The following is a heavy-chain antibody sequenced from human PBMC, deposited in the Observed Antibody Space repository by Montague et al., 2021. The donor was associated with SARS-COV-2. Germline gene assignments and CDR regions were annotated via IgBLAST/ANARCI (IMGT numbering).Heavy chain of an antibody. CDR1: GGSINNYY. Sequence: SETLSLTCTVSGGSINNYYWSWIRQPPGRGLEWIGYIYYSGSTEYSPSLKSRVTMSIDTSKNQFSLRLNSVTAADTAVYFCAGTTYFDLASIHYYVRDVWGQGTTVTVSS. V-gene: IGHV4-59*08. CDR2: IYYSGST. J-gene: IGHJ6*02. CDR3: AGTTYFDLASIHYYVRDV. D-gene: IGHD3-9*01.